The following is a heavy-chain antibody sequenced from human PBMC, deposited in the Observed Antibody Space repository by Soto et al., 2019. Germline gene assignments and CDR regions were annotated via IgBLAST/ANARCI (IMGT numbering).Heavy chain of an antibody. D-gene: IGHD5-12*01. CDR1: GGSITSSGYS. CDR3: ATYSAYAKYYFDY. CDR2: IYPNGTI. J-gene: IGHJ4*02. Sequence: PSETLTLTCAVSGGSITSSGYSWSSIRQPPGKGLEWIGYIYPNGTIFYNPSLNSRVTISVDTSNNQFSLRLSSVTAADTAVYYCATYSAYAKYYFDYWGRGTLVTVSS. V-gene: IGHV4-30-2*01.